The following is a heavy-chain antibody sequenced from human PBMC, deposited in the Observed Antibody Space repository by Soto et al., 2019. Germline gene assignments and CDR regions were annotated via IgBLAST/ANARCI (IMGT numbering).Heavy chain of an antibody. J-gene: IGHJ4*02. V-gene: IGHV1-2*02. CDR3: AGDRRSSRRGIIDY. D-gene: IGHD1-26*01. CDR1: GYTFTGYY. Sequence: ASVKVSCKASGYTFTGYYMHWVRQAPGQGLEWMGWINPNSGGTNYAQKFQGRVTMTRDTSISTAYMELSRLRSDDTAVYYCAGDRRSSRRGIIDYWGQGTLVTVSS. CDR2: INPNSGGT.